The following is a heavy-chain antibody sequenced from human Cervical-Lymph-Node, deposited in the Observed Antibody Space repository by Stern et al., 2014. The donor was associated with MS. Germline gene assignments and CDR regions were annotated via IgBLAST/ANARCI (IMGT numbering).Heavy chain of an antibody. CDR2: IYPGDSDT. V-gene: IGHV5-51*03. CDR1: GYSFSNFW. D-gene: IGHD3-16*01. J-gene: IGHJ2*01. CDR3: AKTLSGGSRYFDL. Sequence: QLVQSGAEVKKPGESLKISCKGSGYSFSNFWIGWVRQMPGKGLEWMGIIYPGDSDTKYSPSFLGQVTISADKSISTAFLQWSSLKASDTAIYYCAKTLSGGSRYFDLWGRGTLVTVSS.